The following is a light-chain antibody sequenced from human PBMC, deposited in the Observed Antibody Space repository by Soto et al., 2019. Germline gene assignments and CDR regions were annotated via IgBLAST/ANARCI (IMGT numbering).Light chain of an antibody. CDR2: GAS. Sequence: EIVLTQSPGTLSLSPGERATLSCRASQNLGSSYLAWYQQKPGQAPRLLIYGASTRAAGIPDRFSGSGSGTDFTLTISRLEPEDCALYYCQQYGNSPTFGQGTKVEI. J-gene: IGKJ1*01. CDR3: QQYGNSPT. V-gene: IGKV3-20*01. CDR1: QNLGSSY.